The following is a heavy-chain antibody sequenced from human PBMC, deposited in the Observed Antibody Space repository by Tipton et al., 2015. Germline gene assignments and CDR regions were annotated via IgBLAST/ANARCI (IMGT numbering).Heavy chain of an antibody. D-gene: IGHD6-13*01. Sequence: SLRLSCIASGFSLIDYGMHWVRQAPGKGLEWVALVSYDGSSKYTTDSVKSRFTVSRDNSKNTLWLQMNSLRPEDTAVYYCAKEGSSAGDHLDEWGQGTVVTVSS. CDR2: VSYDGSSK. CDR1: GFSLIDYG. CDR3: AKEGSSAGDHLDE. J-gene: IGHJ4*02. V-gene: IGHV3-30*18.